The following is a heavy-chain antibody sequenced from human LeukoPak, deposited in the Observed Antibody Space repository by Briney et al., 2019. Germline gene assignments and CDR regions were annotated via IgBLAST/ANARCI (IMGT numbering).Heavy chain of an antibody. CDR1: GFTFSSHL. V-gene: IGHV3-74*01. D-gene: IGHD1-14*01. CDR2: VKRDGTAT. J-gene: IGHJ4*02. Sequence: GGSLRLSCAASGFTFSSHLMHWVRQAQGTGLVWVSSVKRDGTATNYAYSVKGQFTISRDHAKNTLYLQMNSLRFEDTAVYYCVRKFATGDWGQGTLVTVSS. CDR3: VRKFATGD.